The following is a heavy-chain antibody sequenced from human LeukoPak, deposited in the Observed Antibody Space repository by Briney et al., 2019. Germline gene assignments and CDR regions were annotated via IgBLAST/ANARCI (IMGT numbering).Heavy chain of an antibody. CDR1: GFTVSSNY. D-gene: IGHD3-16*01. J-gene: IGHJ4*02. CDR3: AKDRKYYDYVWGTYLYYFDY. CDR2: ISYDGSNK. V-gene: IGHV3-30*18. Sequence: GGSLRLSCAASGFTVSSNYMSWVRQAPGKGLEWVAVISYDGSNKYYADSVKGRFTISRDNSKNTLYVQMNSLRAEDTAVYYCAKDRKYYDYVWGTYLYYFDYWGQGTLATVSS.